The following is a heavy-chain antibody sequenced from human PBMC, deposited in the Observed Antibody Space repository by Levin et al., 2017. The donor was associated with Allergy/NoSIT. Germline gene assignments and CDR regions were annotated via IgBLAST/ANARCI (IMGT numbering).Heavy chain of an antibody. CDR1: GYTFTSYG. V-gene: IGHV1-18*01. CDR2: ISAYNGNT. D-gene: IGHD2-8*02. J-gene: IGHJ5*02. CDR3: ARSLELVDWFDP. Sequence: PGGSLRLSCKASGYTFTSYGISWVRQAPGQGLEWMGWISAYNGNTNYAQKLQGRVTMTTDTSTSTAYMELRSLRSDDTAVYYCARSLELVDWFDPWGQGTLVTVSS.